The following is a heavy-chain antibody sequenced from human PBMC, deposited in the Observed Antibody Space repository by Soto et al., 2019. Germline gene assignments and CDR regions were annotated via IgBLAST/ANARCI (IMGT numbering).Heavy chain of an antibody. J-gene: IGHJ4*02. D-gene: IGHD3-16*01. CDR2: INPSSGST. CDR3: ESEMYTTRGSPFDY. V-gene: IGHV1-46*01. CDR1: GYPFTSYY. Sequence: QVQLVQSGAEVKKPGASVKVSCKASGYPFTSYYVHWVRQAPGQGLEWMGFINPSSGSTSYAQKFQGRVTMTRDTSTSTVYMEVSSLRSEDTAVYYCESEMYTTRGSPFDYWGQRTLVTVSS.